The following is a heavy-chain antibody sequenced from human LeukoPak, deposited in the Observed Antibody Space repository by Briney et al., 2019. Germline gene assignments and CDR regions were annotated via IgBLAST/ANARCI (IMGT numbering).Heavy chain of an antibody. V-gene: IGHV4-34*01. J-gene: IGHJ4*02. CDR3: ARGITMVRGVIPQPLGFDY. D-gene: IGHD3-10*01. Sequence: SETLSLTCAVYGGSFSGYYWGWIRQPPGKGLEWIGEIKHSGSTNYNPSLKSRVTISVDTSKNLFSLKLSSVTAADTAVYYCARGITMVRGVIPQPLGFDYWGQGTLVTVSS. CDR2: IKHSGST. CDR1: GGSFSGYY.